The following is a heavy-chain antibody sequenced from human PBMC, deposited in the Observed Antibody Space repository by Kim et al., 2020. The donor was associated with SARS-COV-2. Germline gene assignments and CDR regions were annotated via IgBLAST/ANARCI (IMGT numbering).Heavy chain of an antibody. Sequence: CIANTAQKFQGRVTITADKSTSTAYMELSSLRSEDTAVYYCGGGGAFDIWGQGTMVTVSS. V-gene: IGHV1-69*02. CDR2: CIA. D-gene: IGHD2-15*01. J-gene: IGHJ3*02. CDR3: GGGGAFDI.